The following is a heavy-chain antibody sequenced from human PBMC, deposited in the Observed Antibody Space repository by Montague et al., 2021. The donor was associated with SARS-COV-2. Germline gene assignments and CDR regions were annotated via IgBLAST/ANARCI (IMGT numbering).Heavy chain of an antibody. Sequence: SESLSLTCTVSGGSISGYYWSWIRQPPGKGLEWIGYIYYSGSTNYNPSLKSRVTISVDTSKNQFSLKPSSVTAADTAVYYCARVFPRWLQFDPYFDYWGQGTLVTVSS. CDR3: ARVFPRWLQFDPYFDY. D-gene: IGHD5-24*01. CDR2: IYYSGST. CDR1: GGSISGYY. V-gene: IGHV4-59*01. J-gene: IGHJ4*02.